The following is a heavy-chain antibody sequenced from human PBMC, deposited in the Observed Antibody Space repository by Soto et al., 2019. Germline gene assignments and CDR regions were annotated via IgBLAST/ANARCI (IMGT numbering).Heavy chain of an antibody. CDR1: GYTFTSYY. D-gene: IGHD6-6*01. CDR3: ARWWSSSPGYGMDV. J-gene: IGHJ6*02. Sequence: QVQLVQSGAEVKKPGASVKVSCKASGYTFTSYYMHWVRQPLGQGLEWMGIIMLSGGSTCYAQKFQGRVTMTRDTSTSTVYMELSSLRSEDTAVYYCARWWSSSPGYGMDVWGQGTTVTVSS. V-gene: IGHV1-46*01. CDR2: IMLSGGST.